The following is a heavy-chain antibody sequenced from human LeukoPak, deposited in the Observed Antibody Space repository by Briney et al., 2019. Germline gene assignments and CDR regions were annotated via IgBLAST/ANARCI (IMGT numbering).Heavy chain of an antibody. CDR1: GLSVSYAW. Sequence: PGGSLRLSCAASGLSVSYAWMSWVRQAPGKGLEWVGRIKGEAAGGTTDYVASVKGRITISRDGAKNTLYLQMNNLKSEDTAVYYCTGPPDWGQGTLVTVSS. J-gene: IGHJ4*02. V-gene: IGHV3-15*01. CDR2: IKGEAAGGTT. CDR3: TGPPD.